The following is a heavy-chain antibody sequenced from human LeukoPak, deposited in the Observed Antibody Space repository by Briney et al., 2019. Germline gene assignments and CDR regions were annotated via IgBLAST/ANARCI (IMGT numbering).Heavy chain of an antibody. V-gene: IGHV3-11*01. D-gene: IGHD6-19*01. J-gene: IGHJ4*02. CDR1: GFTFSDYY. CDR3: VGRIAVAGFFDY. Sequence: GGSLRLSCAASGFTFSDYYMSWIRQAPGKGLEWVSYISSSGSTIYYADSVKGRFTISRDNAKNSLYLQMNGLRAEDTAVYYCVGRIAVAGFFDYWGQGTLVTVSS. CDR2: ISSSGSTI.